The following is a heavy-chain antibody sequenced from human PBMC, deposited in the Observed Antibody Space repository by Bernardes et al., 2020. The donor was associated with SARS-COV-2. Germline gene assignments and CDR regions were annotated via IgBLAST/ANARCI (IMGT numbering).Heavy chain of an antibody. D-gene: IGHD5-12*01. CDR1: GFSFSAFD. V-gene: IGHV3-21*01. Sequence: GGSLRLSCVVSGFSFSAFDMAWVRQAPGKGLEWLSSISSGSNFKFYADSVKGRFTISRDNAKRSLYLQMTNLRDDDTAVYYCARDWGWDEGGYLRDDYWGQGTLVTVSS. J-gene: IGHJ4*02. CDR2: ISSGSNFK. CDR3: ARDWGWDEGGYLRDDY.